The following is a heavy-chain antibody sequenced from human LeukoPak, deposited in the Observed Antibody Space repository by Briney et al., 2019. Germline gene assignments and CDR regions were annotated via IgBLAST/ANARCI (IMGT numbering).Heavy chain of an antibody. V-gene: IGHV3-33*01. J-gene: IGHJ4*02. Sequence: PGGSLRLSCAASGFTFSSYGMHWVRQAPGRGLEWVAVIWYDGSNKYYADSVKGRFTISRDNSKNTLYLQMNSLRAEDTAVYYCAREGGSGYDYGGYYFDYWGQGTLVTVSS. CDR3: AREGGSGYDYGGYYFDY. CDR1: GFTFSSYG. D-gene: IGHD5-12*01. CDR2: IWYDGSNK.